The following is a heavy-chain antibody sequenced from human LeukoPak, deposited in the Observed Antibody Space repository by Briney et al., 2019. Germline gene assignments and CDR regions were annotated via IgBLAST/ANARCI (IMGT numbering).Heavy chain of an antibody. CDR2: IIPIFDTA. J-gene: IGHJ4*02. CDR1: GGTFSSYA. D-gene: IGHD4-23*01. Sequence: SVKVSCKASGGTFSSYAISWVRQAPGQGLEWMGGIIPIFDTAVYAQKFQGRVTVTADESTSTAYMDLSSLTSEDTAVYYCARGPSGGNTDSASYWGQGTLVTVSS. V-gene: IGHV1-69*13. CDR3: ARGPSGGNTDSASY.